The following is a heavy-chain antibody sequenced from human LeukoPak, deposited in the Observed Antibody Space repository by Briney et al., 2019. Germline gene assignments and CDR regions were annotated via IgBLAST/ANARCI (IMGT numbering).Heavy chain of an antibody. J-gene: IGHJ4*02. CDR3: AKSLITMIVVVPRNPFDY. V-gene: IGHV3-23*01. Sequence: GGSLRLSCAASGFTFSSYAMSWVRQAPGKGLEWVSAISGSGGSTYYADSVKGRFTISRDNSKNTLYLQMNRLRAEDTAVYYCAKSLITMIVVVPRNPFDYWGQGTLVTVSS. D-gene: IGHD3-22*01. CDR2: ISGSGGST. CDR1: GFTFSSYA.